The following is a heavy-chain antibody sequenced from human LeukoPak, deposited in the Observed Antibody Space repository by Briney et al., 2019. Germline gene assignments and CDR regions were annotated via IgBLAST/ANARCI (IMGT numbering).Heavy chain of an antibody. CDR3: AGRTMEVTIDY. CDR1: GFTVSSNY. Sequence: PGGSLRLSCAAFGFTVSSNYMSWVRQAPGKGLEWVSIIYIGGSTYYADSVKGRFTISRDNSKNTLYLQMNSLRAEDTAVYYCAGRTMEVTIDYWGQGTLVTVSS. CDR2: IYIGGST. D-gene: IGHD4/OR15-4a*01. J-gene: IGHJ4*02. V-gene: IGHV3-66*01.